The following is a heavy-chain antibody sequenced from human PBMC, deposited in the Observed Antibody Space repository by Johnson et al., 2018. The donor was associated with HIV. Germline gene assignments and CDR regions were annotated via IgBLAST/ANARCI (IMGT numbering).Heavy chain of an antibody. V-gene: IGHV3-23*01. D-gene: IGHD5/OR15-5a*01. CDR1: QFTFSSSY. J-gene: IGHJ3*02. Sequence: EVQLMESGGGLAKPAWSPRLSCAASQFTFSSSYMNCVRQAPGNGLEWVSAIISSGGKTYFADSVKGRFTISRDNSKNTLYLQMNNLRVEDTAVYYCAKDRGYIVIDAFDMWGRGTLVTVSS. CDR2: IISSGGKT. CDR3: AKDRGYIVIDAFDM.